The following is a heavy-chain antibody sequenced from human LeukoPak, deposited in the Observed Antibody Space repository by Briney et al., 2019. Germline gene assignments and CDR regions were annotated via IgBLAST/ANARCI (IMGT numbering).Heavy chain of an antibody. CDR3: AKDVVYYYDSSGYPLPPTDY. V-gene: IGHV3-23*01. Sequence: GGSLRLSCAASGFTFSSYGMSWVRQAPGKGLEWVSAMSDSGDSTYYADSVKGRFTISRDNSKNTLYLQMNSLRAEDTAVYYCAKDVVYYYDSSGYPLPPTDYWGQGTLVTVSS. D-gene: IGHD3-22*01. CDR1: GFTFSSYG. CDR2: MSDSGDST. J-gene: IGHJ4*02.